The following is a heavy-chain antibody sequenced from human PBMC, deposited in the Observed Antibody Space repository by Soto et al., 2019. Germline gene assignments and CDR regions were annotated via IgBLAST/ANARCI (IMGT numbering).Heavy chain of an antibody. CDR2: ISPGGDST. D-gene: IGHD1-1*01. Sequence: EVQLLESGGGLVQPGGSLRLSCAASGFNFNIYAMTWVRQAPGKGLEWVSTISPGGDSTYFADSVKGRVTISRDNSKNTLSLQMNSLRAEDTATYFCAKALGNPSYYYYMDVWGTGTTVTVSS. V-gene: IGHV3-23*01. CDR3: AKALGNPSYYYYMDV. J-gene: IGHJ6*03. CDR1: GFNFNIYA.